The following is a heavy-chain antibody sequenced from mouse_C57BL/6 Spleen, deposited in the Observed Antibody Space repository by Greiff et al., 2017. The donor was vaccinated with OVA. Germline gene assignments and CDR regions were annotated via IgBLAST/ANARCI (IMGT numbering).Heavy chain of an antibody. V-gene: IGHV5-16*01. J-gene: IGHJ1*03. Sequence: EVQLVESEGGLVQPGSSMKLSCTASGFTFSDYYMAWVRQVPEKGLEWVANINYDGSSTYYLDSLKSRFIISRDNAKNILYLQMSSLKSEDTATYYCARELTGTDWYFDVWGTGTTVTVSS. CDR3: ARELTGTDWYFDV. CDR2: INYDGSST. D-gene: IGHD4-1*01. CDR1: GFTFSDYY.